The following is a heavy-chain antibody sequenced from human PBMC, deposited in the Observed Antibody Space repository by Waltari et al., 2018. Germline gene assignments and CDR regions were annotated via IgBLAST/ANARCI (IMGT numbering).Heavy chain of an antibody. CDR2: ISSSSSYI. D-gene: IGHD2-2*01. V-gene: IGHV3-21*01. J-gene: IGHJ4*02. CDR1: GFTFSSYS. CDR3: ARDQYGVVPAANY. Sequence: EVQLVESGGGLVKPGGSLRLSCAASGFTFSSYSMTWVRKAPGKGLEWVSSISSSSSYIYYADSVKGRFTISRDNAKNSLYLQMNSLRAEDTAVYYCARDQYGVVPAANYWGQGTLVTVSS.